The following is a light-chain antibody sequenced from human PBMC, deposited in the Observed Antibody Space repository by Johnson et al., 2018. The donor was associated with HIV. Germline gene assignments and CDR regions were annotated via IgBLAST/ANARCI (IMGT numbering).Light chain of an antibody. CDR2: DNN. Sequence: QSVLTQPPSVSAAPGQKVTISCSGSSSNIGNNYVSWYQQLPGTAPKLVIYDNNKRPSGIPDRFSGSKSGTSATLGITGLQTGDEADYYCGTWDSSLSDYVFGTGTKVTVL. CDR1: SSNIGNNY. V-gene: IGLV1-51*01. J-gene: IGLJ1*01. CDR3: GTWDSSLSDYV.